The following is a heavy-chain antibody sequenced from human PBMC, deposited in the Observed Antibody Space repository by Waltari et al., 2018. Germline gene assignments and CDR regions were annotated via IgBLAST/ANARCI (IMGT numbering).Heavy chain of an antibody. CDR1: GFTFDDYA. V-gene: IGHV3-9*01. CDR3: AKPAEGYYYYYYMDV. J-gene: IGHJ6*03. CDR2: ISWNSGSI. Sequence: EVQLVESGGGLVQPGRSLRLSCAASGFTFDDYAMHWVRPAPGKGLEWVSGISWNSGSIGYADSVKGRFTISRDNAKNSLYLQMNSLRAEDTALYYCAKPAEGYYYYYYMDVWGKGTTVTVSS.